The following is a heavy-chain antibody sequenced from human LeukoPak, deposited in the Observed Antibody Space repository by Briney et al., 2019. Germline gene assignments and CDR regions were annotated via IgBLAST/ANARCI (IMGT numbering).Heavy chain of an antibody. CDR1: GFTFSSYS. CDR3: ARQYSSSSPFDY. V-gene: IGHV3-21*01. D-gene: IGHD6-6*01. J-gene: IGHJ4*02. CDR2: ISSSSSYI. Sequence: GGSLRLSCAASGFTFSSYSMNWVRQAPGKGLEWVSSISSSSSYIYYADSVKGRFTNSRDNAKNSLYLQMNSLRAEDTAVYYCARQYSSSSPFDYWGQGTLVTVSS.